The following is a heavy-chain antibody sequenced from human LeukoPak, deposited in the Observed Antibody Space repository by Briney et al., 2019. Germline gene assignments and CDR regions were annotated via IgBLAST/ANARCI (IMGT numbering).Heavy chain of an antibody. CDR1: GGSISSHY. CDR2: IYYSGST. Sequence: SETLSLTCTVSGGSISSHYWSWIRQPPGKGLEWIGYIYYSGSTNYNPSLKSRVTISVDTSKNQFSLKLSSVTAADTAVYYCAREIVVVPAATIVRPYNWFDPWGQGTLVTVSS. D-gene: IGHD2-2*01. J-gene: IGHJ5*02. CDR3: AREIVVVPAATIVRPYNWFDP. V-gene: IGHV4-59*11.